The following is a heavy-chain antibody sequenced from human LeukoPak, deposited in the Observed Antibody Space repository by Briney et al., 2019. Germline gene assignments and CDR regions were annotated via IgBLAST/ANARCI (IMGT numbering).Heavy chain of an antibody. V-gene: IGHV4-39*01. CDR3: ARQAREQWLDRAYYFDY. Sequence: SVTLSLTCTVAGGSISSTSHHWGWIRQPPGKGLEWTGGIYYRGSTYYNPSLKSRVTISVDTSKNQFSLKLNSVTAADTAVYYCARQAREQWLDRAYYFDYWGQGSLVTVSS. J-gene: IGHJ4*02. CDR2: IYYRGST. D-gene: IGHD6-19*01. CDR1: GGSISSTSHH.